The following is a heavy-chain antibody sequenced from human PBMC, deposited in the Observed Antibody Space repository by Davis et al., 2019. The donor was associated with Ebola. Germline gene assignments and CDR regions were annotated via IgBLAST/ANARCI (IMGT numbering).Heavy chain of an antibody. CDR2: MYFSGST. Sequence: PSETLSLTCTVSGGSISSHTSYWSWIRQPPGKGLEWIGTMYFSGSTYYNPSLKSRLTLSVDTSRNQFSLELTSVTSADTAIYYCARNSSGFGHYDHWGQGIQITVSS. D-gene: IGHD3-22*01. CDR1: GGSISSHTSY. CDR3: ARNSSGFGHYDH. J-gene: IGHJ5*02. V-gene: IGHV4-39*07.